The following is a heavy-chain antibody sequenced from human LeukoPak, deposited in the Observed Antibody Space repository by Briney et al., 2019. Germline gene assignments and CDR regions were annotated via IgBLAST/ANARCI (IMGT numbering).Heavy chain of an antibody. Sequence: GGSLRLSCAASGFTFSGFAMSWIGQAPGKGLEWVSSISRSGEGTFYADSVRGRFTISRDNSKNTVSLQMESLRAEDTALYYCAKDYAVGSIDYWGQGTLVTVSS. CDR3: AKDYAVGSIDY. CDR2: ISRSGEGT. J-gene: IGHJ4*02. CDR1: GFTFSGFA. V-gene: IGHV3-23*01. D-gene: IGHD3-16*01.